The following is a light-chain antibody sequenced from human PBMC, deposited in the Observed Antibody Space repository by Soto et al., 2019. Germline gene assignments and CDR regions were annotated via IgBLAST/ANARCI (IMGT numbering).Light chain of an antibody. CDR2: EVS. Sequence: QSALTQPPSASGSPGQSVTISCTGTSSDVGGYKYVSWYQQHPGKAPKLMIYEVSKRPSGVPDRFSGSKSGNPASLTVSGLQGEDEADYYCSSYAGRNNWVFGGGTKLTVL. V-gene: IGLV2-8*01. CDR1: SSDVGGYKY. CDR3: SSYAGRNNWV. J-gene: IGLJ3*02.